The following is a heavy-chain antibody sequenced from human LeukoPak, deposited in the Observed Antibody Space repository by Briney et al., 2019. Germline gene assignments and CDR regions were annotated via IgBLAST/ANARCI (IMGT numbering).Heavy chain of an antibody. V-gene: IGHV5-51*01. CDR1: GSRFTSYW. CDR3: ARRYDILTGYYPGPYWYFDL. D-gene: IGHD3-9*01. J-gene: IGHJ2*01. Sequence: GESLKISCKGSGSRFTSYWIGWVRQMPGKGLEWMGIIYPGDSDTRYSPSFQGQVTISADKSISTAYLQWSSLKASDTAMYYCARRYDILTGYYPGPYWYFDLWGRGTLVTVSS. CDR2: IYPGDSDT.